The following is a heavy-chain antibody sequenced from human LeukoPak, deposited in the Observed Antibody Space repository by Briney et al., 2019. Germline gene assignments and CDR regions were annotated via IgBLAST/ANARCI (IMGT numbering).Heavy chain of an antibody. D-gene: IGHD6-13*01. CDR3: ARDRQYSSTPFDY. V-gene: IGHV3-23*01. J-gene: IGHJ4*02. CDR2: ISGSGGTA. Sequence: GGSLRLSCAASGFTFSIYAMSWVRQAPGKGLEWVSAISGSGGTAYYADSVKGRFTISRDNAKNSLYLQMNSLRAEDTAVYYCARDRQYSSTPFDYWGQGTLVTVSS. CDR1: GFTFSIYA.